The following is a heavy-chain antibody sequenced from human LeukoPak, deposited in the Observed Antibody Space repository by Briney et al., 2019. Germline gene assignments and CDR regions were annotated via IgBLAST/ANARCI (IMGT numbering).Heavy chain of an antibody. Sequence: PGSSVKVSCKASGGTFSSYAISWVRQAPGQGLEWMGGIIPIFGTANYAQKFQGRVTITTDESTSTAYMELSSLRSEDTAVYYCARVSYYDSSGDTADYWGQRTLVTVSS. CDR3: ARVSYYDSSGDTADY. J-gene: IGHJ4*02. V-gene: IGHV1-69*05. CDR2: IIPIFGTA. D-gene: IGHD3-22*01. CDR1: GGTFSSYA.